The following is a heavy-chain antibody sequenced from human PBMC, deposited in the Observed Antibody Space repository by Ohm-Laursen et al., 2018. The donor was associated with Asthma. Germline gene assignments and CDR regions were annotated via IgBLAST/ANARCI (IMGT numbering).Heavy chain of an antibody. CDR3: ARVLDDSSGYGFDF. CDR2: IYYSGNT. D-gene: IGHD3-22*01. V-gene: IGHV4-39*07. Sequence: GTLSLTCAVPGGSISGSSYFWGWIRQPPGKGLEWIGGIYYSGNTYYNPSLKSRVTISVDTSKNQFSLSLSSVTAADTAVYYCARVLDDSSGYGFDFWGQGTLVTVSS. CDR1: GGSISGSSYF. J-gene: IGHJ4*02.